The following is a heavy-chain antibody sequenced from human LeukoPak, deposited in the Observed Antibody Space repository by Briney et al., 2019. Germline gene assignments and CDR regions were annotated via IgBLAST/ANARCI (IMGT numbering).Heavy chain of an antibody. CDR3: AAVGYCSGGSCYWGDYYYGMDV. CDR2: ISGSGGST. J-gene: IGHJ6*02. CDR1: GFTFSSYA. Sequence: TGGSLRLSCAASGFTFSSYAMRWVRQAPGKGLEWVSAISGSGGSTYYADSVKGRFTISRDNSKNTLYLQMNSLRAEDTAVYYCAAVGYCSGGSCYWGDYYYGMDVWGQGTTVTVSS. D-gene: IGHD2-15*01. V-gene: IGHV3-23*01.